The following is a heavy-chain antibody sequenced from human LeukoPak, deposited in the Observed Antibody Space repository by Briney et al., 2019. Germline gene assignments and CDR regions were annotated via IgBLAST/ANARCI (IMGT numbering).Heavy chain of an antibody. CDR3: ATPVARNYYFDY. V-gene: IGHV1-24*01. J-gene: IGHJ4*02. CDR2: FDPEDGET. Sequence: GASVKVSCKVSGYTLTELSMHWVRQAPGKGLEWMGGFDPEDGETIYAQKFQGRVTMTEDTSTDTAYMELSSLRSEDTAVYYCATPVARNYYFDYWGQGTLATVSS. D-gene: IGHD5-12*01. CDR1: GYTLTELS.